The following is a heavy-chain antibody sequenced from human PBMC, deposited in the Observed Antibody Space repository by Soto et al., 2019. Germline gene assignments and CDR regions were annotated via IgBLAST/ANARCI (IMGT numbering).Heavy chain of an antibody. D-gene: IGHD2-2*01. J-gene: IGHJ4*02. CDR1: GFTFSSYW. CDR3: TLVGYCSSTSCPPPTD. V-gene: IGHV3-7*01. CDR2: IKQDGSEK. Sequence: GGSLRLSXAASGFTFSSYWMSWVRQAPGKGLEWVANIKQDGSEKYYVDPVKGRFTISRDNAKNSLYLQMNSLRAEDTAVYYCTLVGYCSSTSCPPPTDWGQGTLVTVSS.